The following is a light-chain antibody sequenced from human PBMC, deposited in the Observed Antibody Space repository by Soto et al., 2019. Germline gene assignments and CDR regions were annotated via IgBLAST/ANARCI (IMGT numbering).Light chain of an antibody. CDR3: SSYTSTMTNV. CDR1: SSDVGGFNS. J-gene: IGLJ1*01. Sequence: QSVLTQPASVSRSPGQSITISCTGTSSDVGGFNSVSWYQLRPGTAPKLILYDVVDRPSGVSYRFSGSKSGNTASLTISGLQAADEADYFCSSYTSTMTNVFGSGTKVTVL. V-gene: IGLV2-14*03. CDR2: DVV.